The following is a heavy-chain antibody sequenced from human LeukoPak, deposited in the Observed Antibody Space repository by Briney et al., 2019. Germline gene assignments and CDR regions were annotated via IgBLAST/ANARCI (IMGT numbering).Heavy chain of an antibody. CDR1: GFTFSSYS. V-gene: IGHV3-21*01. D-gene: IGHD2-21*01. J-gene: IGHJ4*02. Sequence: GGSLRLSCAASGFTFSSYSMNWVRQAPGEGLEWVSSISSSSSYIYYADSVKGRFTSSRDNAKNSLYLQMNSLRAEDTAVYYCARDTNSAGAYFDYWGQGTLVTVSS. CDR3: ARDTNSAGAYFDY. CDR2: ISSSSSYI.